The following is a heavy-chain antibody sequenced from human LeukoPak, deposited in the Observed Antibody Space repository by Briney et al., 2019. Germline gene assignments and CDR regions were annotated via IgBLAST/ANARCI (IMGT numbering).Heavy chain of an antibody. CDR1: GYSFTSYW. V-gene: IGHV5-51*01. D-gene: IGHD4-17*01. Sequence: GESLKISCKGSGYSFTSYWIGWVRQLPGKGLEWMGIIYPGDSDTRYSPSFQGQVTISADKSISTAYLQWSSLKASDTAMYYCARRGRMTTPTSAAGYWGQGTLVTVSS. CDR2: IYPGDSDT. CDR3: ARRGRMTTPTSAAGY. J-gene: IGHJ4*02.